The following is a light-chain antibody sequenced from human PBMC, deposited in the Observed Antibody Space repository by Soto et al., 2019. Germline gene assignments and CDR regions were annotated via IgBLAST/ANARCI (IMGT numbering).Light chain of an antibody. J-gene: IGKJ1*01. V-gene: IGKV3D-11*01. CDR1: QGIKDY. CDR3: QQRSSWPWT. Sequence: EIVMTQSPATLSVSPGERATLSCRASQGIKDYVAWFQQKPGQAPRLLIYDASNRATGIPVRFSGSGSGTDYTLTITNLEPEDFAIYYCQQRSSWPWTFGQGTKVDIK. CDR2: DAS.